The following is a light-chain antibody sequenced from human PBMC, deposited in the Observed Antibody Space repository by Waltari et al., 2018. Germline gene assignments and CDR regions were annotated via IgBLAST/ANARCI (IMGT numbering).Light chain of an antibody. J-gene: IGKJ1*01. CDR1: QRVSRA. CDR3: QHYVRLPAT. V-gene: IGKV3-20*01. Sequence: EIVLTQSPGTLSLSPGERATLSCRASQRVSRALAWYQQKPGQAPRLLIYDASRRATGIPDRFSGSVSGTDFSLTITRLEPEDFAVYYCQHYVRLPATFGQGTKVEIK. CDR2: DAS.